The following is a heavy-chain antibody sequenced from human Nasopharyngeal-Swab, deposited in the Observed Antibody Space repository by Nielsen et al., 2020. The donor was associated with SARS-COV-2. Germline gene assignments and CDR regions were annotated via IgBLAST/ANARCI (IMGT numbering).Heavy chain of an antibody. J-gene: IGHJ4*02. CDR1: GFTFSSYW. V-gene: IGHV3-7*01. CDR3: AREPGYSGPYYFDY. CDR2: IKQDGSEK. D-gene: IGHD5-12*01. Sequence: GGSLRLSCAASGFTFSSYWMSWVRQAPGKGLEWVANIKQDGSEKYYVDSVKGRFTISRDNAKNSLYLQMNSLRAEDTAVYYCAREPGYSGPYYFDYWGQGTLVTVSS.